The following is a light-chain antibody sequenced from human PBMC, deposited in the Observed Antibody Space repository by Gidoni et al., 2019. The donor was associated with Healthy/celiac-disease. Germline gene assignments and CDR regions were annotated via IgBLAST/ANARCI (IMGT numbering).Light chain of an antibody. CDR3: QQYNNWPPYT. Sequence: TLSVSPGERATLSCRASQSVSSNLAWYQQKPGQAPRLLIYGASTRATGIPARFSGSGSGTEFTLTISSLQSEDCAVYYCQQYNNWPPYTFGQGTKLEIK. J-gene: IGKJ2*01. CDR2: GAS. V-gene: IGKV3-15*01. CDR1: QSVSSN.